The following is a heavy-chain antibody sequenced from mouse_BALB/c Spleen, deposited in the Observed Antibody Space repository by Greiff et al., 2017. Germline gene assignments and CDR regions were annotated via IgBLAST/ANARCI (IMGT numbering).Heavy chain of an antibody. J-gene: IGHJ3*01. V-gene: IGHV2-2*02. D-gene: IGHD2-4*01. CDR3: ARGDYDGGFAY. CDR2: IWSGGST. Sequence: VKLMESGPGLVQPSQSLSITCTVSGFSLTSYGVHWVRQSPGKGLEWLGVIWSGGSTDYNAAFISRLSISKDNSKSQVFFKMNSLQANDTAIYYCARGDYDGGFAYWGQGTLVTVSA. CDR1: GFSLTSYG.